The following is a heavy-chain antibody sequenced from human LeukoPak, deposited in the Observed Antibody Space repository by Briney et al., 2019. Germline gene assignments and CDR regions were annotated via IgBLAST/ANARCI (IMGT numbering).Heavy chain of an antibody. D-gene: IGHD5-18*01. J-gene: IGHJ4*02. CDR3: AISLSGYSYGFAVDY. Sequence: GESLKISCKGSGYSFTSYWIGWVRQMPGKGLEWMGIIYPGDSDTRYSPSFQGQVTISADKSISTAYLQWSSLKASDTAMYYCAISLSGYSYGFAVDYWGQGTLVTVPS. CDR1: GYSFTSYW. V-gene: IGHV5-51*01. CDR2: IYPGDSDT.